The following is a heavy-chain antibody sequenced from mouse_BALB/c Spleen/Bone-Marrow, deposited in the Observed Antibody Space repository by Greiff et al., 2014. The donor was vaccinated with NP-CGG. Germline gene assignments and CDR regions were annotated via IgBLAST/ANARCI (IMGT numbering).Heavy chain of an antibody. J-gene: IGHJ4*01. Sequence: VQLKESGPELVNPGASVKISCKTSGYTFTEYTMHWVKQSQGKSLEWIGGINPNNGGTSYNQKFKGKATLTVDKSSSTAYMELRSLTSEDSAVYYCARRYYGPYVMDNWGQGTSVTVSS. D-gene: IGHD1-2*01. CDR1: GYTFTEYT. CDR2: INPNNGGT. V-gene: IGHV1-18*01. CDR3: ARRYYGPYVMDN.